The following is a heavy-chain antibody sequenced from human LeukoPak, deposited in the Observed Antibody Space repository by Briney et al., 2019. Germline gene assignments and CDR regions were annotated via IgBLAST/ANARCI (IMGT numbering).Heavy chain of an antibody. J-gene: IGHJ6*02. Sequence: GGSLRLSCAASGFTFSSYAMSWVRQAPGKGLEWVSSISGSGGSPYYADSVKGRFTISRDNSKNTLYLQMNSLRAEDTAVYYCAKDFPMVRGVTLDYYGMDVWGQGTTVTVSS. D-gene: IGHD3-10*01. V-gene: IGHV3-23*01. CDR3: AKDFPMVRGVTLDYYGMDV. CDR2: ISGSGGSP. CDR1: GFTFSSYA.